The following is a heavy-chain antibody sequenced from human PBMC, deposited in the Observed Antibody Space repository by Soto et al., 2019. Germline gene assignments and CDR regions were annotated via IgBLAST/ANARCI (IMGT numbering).Heavy chain of an antibody. CDR1: GGSISRYY. CDR2: IYYSGST. V-gene: IGHV4-59*01. CDR3: AGEGGLGLAP. D-gene: IGHD3-16*01. J-gene: IGHJ5*02. Sequence: PSETLSLTCTVSGGSISRYYWSWIRQPPGKGLEWIGYIYYSGSTNYNPSLKSRVTISLDTSKNQFSLKLTSVTAADTAVYYCAGEGGLGLAPGAQGTLVTVSS.